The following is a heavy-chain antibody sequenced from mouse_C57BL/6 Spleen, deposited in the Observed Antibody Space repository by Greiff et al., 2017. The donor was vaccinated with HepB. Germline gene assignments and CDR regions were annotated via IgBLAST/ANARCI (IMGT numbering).Heavy chain of an antibody. J-gene: IGHJ2*01. D-gene: IGHD4-1*01. CDR1: GFTFTDYY. CDR2: IRNKANGYTT. Sequence: DVQLQESGGGLVQPGGSLSLSCAASGFTFTDYYMSWVRQPPGKALEWLGFIRNKANGYTTEYSASVKGRFTISRDNSQSILYLQMNALRAEDSATYYCARYETGFDYWGQGTTLTVSS. V-gene: IGHV7-3*01. CDR3: ARYETGFDY.